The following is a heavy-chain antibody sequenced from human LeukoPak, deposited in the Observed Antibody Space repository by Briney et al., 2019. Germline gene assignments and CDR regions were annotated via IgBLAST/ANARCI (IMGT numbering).Heavy chain of an antibody. V-gene: IGHV1-69*13. CDR3: ARGLAITIFGVVIRTDAFDI. J-gene: IGHJ3*02. CDR2: IIPIFGTA. Sequence: SVKVSCRASGGTFSSYAISWVRQAPGQGLEWMGGIIPIFGTANYAQKFQSRVTITADESTSTAYMELSSLRSEDTAVYYCARGLAITIFGVVIRTDAFDIWGQGTMVTVSS. CDR1: GGTFSSYA. D-gene: IGHD3-3*01.